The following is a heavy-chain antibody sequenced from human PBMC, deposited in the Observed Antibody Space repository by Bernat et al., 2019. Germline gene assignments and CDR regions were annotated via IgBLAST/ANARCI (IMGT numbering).Heavy chain of an antibody. D-gene: IGHD3-3*01. Sequence: EVQLVESGGGLVQPGRSLRLSCAASGFTFDDYAMHWVRQAPGKGLEWVSGISWNSGSIGYAESVKGRFTISRDNAKSSLYLQMNSLRAEDTALYYCAKALYYDFWSGYPFDYWGQGTLVTVSS. CDR3: AKALYYDFWSGYPFDY. J-gene: IGHJ4*02. CDR1: GFTFDDYA. CDR2: ISWNSGSI. V-gene: IGHV3-9*01.